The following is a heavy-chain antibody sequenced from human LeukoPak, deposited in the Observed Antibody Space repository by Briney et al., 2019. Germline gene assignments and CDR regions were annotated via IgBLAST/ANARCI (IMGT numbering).Heavy chain of an antibody. V-gene: IGHV4-34*01. J-gene: IGHJ4*02. Sequence: SETLSLTCAVYGGSFSGYYWSWIRQPPGKGLEWIGEINHSGSTNYNPSLKSRVTISVDASKNQFSLKLSSVTAADTAVYYCARAGGSQTDFDYWGQGTLVTVSS. D-gene: IGHD1-26*01. CDR3: ARAGGSQTDFDY. CDR2: INHSGST. CDR1: GGSFSGYY.